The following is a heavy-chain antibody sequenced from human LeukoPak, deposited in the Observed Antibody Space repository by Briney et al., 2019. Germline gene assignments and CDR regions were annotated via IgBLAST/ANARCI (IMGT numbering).Heavy chain of an antibody. Sequence: ASVKVSCKASGYTFTSYDINWVRRATGQGLEWMGWMNPNSGNTGYAQKFQGRVTITRNTSISTAYMELSSLRSEDTAVYYCARGFYEYSEAFDIWGQGTMVTVSS. CDR2: MNPNSGNT. J-gene: IGHJ3*02. D-gene: IGHD2/OR15-2a*01. V-gene: IGHV1-8*03. CDR1: GYTFTSYD. CDR3: ARGFYEYSEAFDI.